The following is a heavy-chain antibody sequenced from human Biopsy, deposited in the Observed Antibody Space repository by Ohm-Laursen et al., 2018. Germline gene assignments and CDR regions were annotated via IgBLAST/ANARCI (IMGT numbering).Heavy chain of an antibody. CDR2: INQSGST. Sequence: TLSLTCAVNGESSSGYFWNWIRQPPGKGLEWIGEINQSGSTKYNPSLKSRATLSADSSNSQFSLSLTSVTAADTAIYYCARGSGYFKLDVWGQGTTVTVSS. J-gene: IGHJ6*02. V-gene: IGHV4-34*01. D-gene: IGHD5-12*01. CDR1: GESSSGYF. CDR3: ARGSGYFKLDV.